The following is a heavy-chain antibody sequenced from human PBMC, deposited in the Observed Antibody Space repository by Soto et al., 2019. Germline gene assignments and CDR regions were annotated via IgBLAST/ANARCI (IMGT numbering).Heavy chain of an antibody. V-gene: IGHV4-4*02. D-gene: IGHD6-13*01. CDR3: ARARATIAAAAIFDC. CDR2: VYRTGST. J-gene: IGHJ4*02. CDR1: GGSISTSNW. Sequence: QVQLQESGPGLVKPSGTLSLTCAVSGGSISTSNWWSWVRQPPGKGLEWIGEVYRTGSTNYNPSLESRVIVSVAXSXHQFSLKLTSVTAADTAVYYCARARATIAAAAIFDCWGQGTLVTVSS.